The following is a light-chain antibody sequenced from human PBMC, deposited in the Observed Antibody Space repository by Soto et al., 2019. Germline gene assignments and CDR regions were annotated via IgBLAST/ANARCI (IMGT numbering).Light chain of an antibody. J-gene: IGKJ2*01. CDR1: QSVATSQ. CDR2: GAS. Sequence: EIVLTQSPGTLSLSPGERATLFCRASQSVATSQLAWYQQKPGQAPRLLIGASSRATGVPDRFIASGSGTDFTLTISRLEPEDFAIYYCQQYNHWPPYTFGQGTTLETK. V-gene: IGKV3-20*01. CDR3: QQYNHWPPYT.